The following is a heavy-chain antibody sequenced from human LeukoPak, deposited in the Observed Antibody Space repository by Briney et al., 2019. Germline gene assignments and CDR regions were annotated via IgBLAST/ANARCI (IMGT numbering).Heavy chain of an antibody. CDR3: AREEGGYFDY. V-gene: IGHV3-20*04. J-gene: IGHJ4*02. Sequence: PGGSLRLSCAASGFSFDDYDMSWVRRAPGKGLEWVSGISWNGGSTGYADSVKGRFTISRDNAKNSLYLQMSSLRAEDTALYYCAREEGGYFDYWGQGTLVTVSS. D-gene: IGHD3-16*01. CDR1: GFSFDDYD. CDR2: ISWNGGST.